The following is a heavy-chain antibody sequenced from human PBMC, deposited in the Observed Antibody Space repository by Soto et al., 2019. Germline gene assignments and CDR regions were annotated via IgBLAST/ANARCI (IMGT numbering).Heavy chain of an antibody. CDR3: RMDGDYSDYGVYFDY. J-gene: IGHJ4*02. D-gene: IGHD4-17*01. Sequence: QVQLVQSGAEVKKPGSSVKVSCKASGGTFSSYTISWVRQAPGQGLEWMGRIIPILGIANYAQKFQGRVTITADKSTSTAYMELSSLRSEDTAVYYCRMDGDYSDYGVYFDYWGQGTLVTVSS. V-gene: IGHV1-69*02. CDR1: GGTFSSYT. CDR2: IIPILGIA.